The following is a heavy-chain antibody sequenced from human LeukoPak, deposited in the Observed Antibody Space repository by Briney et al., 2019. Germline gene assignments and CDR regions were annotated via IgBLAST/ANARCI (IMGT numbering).Heavy chain of an antibody. CDR2: ISSSGSTI. J-gene: IGHJ4*02. D-gene: IGHD4-17*01. CDR1: GFTFSSYE. CDR3: ARDPYYGDYVV. Sequence: GGSLRLSCAAAGFTFSSYEMNWVRQAPGKGLEWVSYISSSGSTIYYAESVKGRFTISRDNAKNSLYLQMNSLRAEDTAVYYCARDPYYGDYVVWGQGTLVTVSS. V-gene: IGHV3-48*03.